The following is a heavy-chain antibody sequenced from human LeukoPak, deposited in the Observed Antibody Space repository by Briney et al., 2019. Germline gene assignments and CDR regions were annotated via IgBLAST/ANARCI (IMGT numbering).Heavy chain of an antibody. CDR3: ARGDTIFGVVINFDY. D-gene: IGHD3-3*01. CDR2: MNPNSANT. Sequence: GASVKVSCKASGYTFTSYDINWVRQTTGQGLEWMGWMNPNSANTGYAQKFQGRVTMTRDTSISTAYMELSRLRSDDTAVYYCARGDTIFGVVINFDYWGQGTLVTVSS. CDR1: GYTFTSYD. V-gene: IGHV1-8*01. J-gene: IGHJ4*02.